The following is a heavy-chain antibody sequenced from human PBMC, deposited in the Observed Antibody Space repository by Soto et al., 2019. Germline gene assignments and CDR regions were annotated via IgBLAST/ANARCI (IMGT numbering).Heavy chain of an antibody. V-gene: IGHV4-31*03. Sequence: PSETLSLTCTVSGDSITSGGYYGSWLRQQPGKGLEWIGYIYHSGGASYNPSLRGRAVISIDTSKNQFFLRMNAVTAADTATYYCARDYXGAGSQYYYYGMEVWGQGTTVTVSS. J-gene: IGHJ6*02. CDR2: IYHSGGA. D-gene: IGHD3-10*01. CDR3: ARDYXGAGSQYYYYGMEV. CDR1: GDSITSGGYY.